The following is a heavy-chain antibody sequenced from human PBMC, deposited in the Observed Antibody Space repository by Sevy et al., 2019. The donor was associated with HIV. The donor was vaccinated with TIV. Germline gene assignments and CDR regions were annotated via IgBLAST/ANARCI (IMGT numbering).Heavy chain of an antibody. CDR1: GYTLTQLS. Sequence: GESLKISCKVSGYTLTQLSMHWVRQAPGKGLEWVGSFDPEDGETLYGQKFQGRVTMTEDTSTDTAYMELSSLRSEDTAIYYCATTKDYYESSGSPFDYWGQGTLVTVSS. D-gene: IGHD3-22*01. CDR3: ATTKDYYESSGSPFDY. CDR2: FDPEDGET. V-gene: IGHV1-24*01. J-gene: IGHJ4*02.